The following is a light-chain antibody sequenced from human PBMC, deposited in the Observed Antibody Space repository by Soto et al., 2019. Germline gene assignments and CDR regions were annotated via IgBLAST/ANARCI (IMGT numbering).Light chain of an antibody. CDR3: HQYGSSLFI. Sequence: IVLTQSPGTLSLSPGERATLSCRASQSVSSSYLAWYQQKPGQAPRLLIYAASSRATGIPDRFSGSGSGTDFTLTINCLEPEDFAVYYCHQYGSSLFIFGPGTKVDIK. J-gene: IGKJ3*01. CDR1: QSVSSSY. V-gene: IGKV3-20*01. CDR2: AAS.